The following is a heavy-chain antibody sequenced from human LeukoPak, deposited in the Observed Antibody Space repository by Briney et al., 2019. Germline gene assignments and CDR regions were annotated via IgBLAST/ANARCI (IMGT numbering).Heavy chain of an antibody. CDR3: ARGLYSSSSFDY. J-gene: IGHJ4*02. D-gene: IGHD6-6*01. CDR1: GGSISGYY. CDR2: INHSGST. Sequence: PSETLSLTCTVSGGSISGYYWSWIRQPPGKGLEWIGEINHSGSTNYNPSLKSRVTISVDTSKNQFSLKLSSVTAADTAVYYCARGLYSSSSFDYWGQGTLVTVSS. V-gene: IGHV4-34*01.